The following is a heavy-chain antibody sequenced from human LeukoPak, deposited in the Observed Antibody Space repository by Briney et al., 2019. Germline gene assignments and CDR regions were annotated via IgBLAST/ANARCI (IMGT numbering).Heavy chain of an antibody. Sequence: SVKVSCKASGGTFSSYAISWVRQAPEQGLEWMGRIIPNFGTANYAQKFQGRVTITTDESTSTAYMELSSLRSEDTAVYYCARDRTAPRTLWFDPWGQGTLVTVSS. CDR3: ARDRTAPRTLWFDP. CDR1: GGTFSSYA. J-gene: IGHJ5*02. CDR2: IIPNFGTA. D-gene: IGHD5-18*01. V-gene: IGHV1-69*05.